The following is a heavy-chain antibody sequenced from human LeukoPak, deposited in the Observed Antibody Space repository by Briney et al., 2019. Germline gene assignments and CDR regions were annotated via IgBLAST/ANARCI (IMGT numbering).Heavy chain of an antibody. CDR3: TTGPIQIWSLNVDY. CDR2: IKTKSDGETT. J-gene: IGHJ4*02. Sequence: GASLRLSCAGSGFTFSNVWMSWVRQAPGKGLEWIGRIKTKSDGETTDYGAAVKGRVTISRDDTKNTVFLQMTGLKTEDTGIYFCTTGPIQIWSLNVDYRGQGTPVTVSS. V-gene: IGHV3-15*01. D-gene: IGHD5-18*01. CDR1: GFTFSNVW.